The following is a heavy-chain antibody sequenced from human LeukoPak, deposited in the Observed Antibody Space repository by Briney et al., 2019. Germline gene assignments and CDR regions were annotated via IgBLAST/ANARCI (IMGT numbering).Heavy chain of an antibody. D-gene: IGHD6-13*01. Sequence: SETLSLTCTVSGGSISSSSYYWGWIRQPPGKGLEWIGSIYYSGSTYYNPSLKSRVTISVDTSKNQFSLKLSSVTAADTAVYYCARRHPSSGYSSSWYYFDYWGQGTLVTVSS. CDR3: ARRHPSSGYSSSWYYFDY. CDR2: IYYSGST. J-gene: IGHJ4*02. V-gene: IGHV4-39*01. CDR1: GGSISSSSYY.